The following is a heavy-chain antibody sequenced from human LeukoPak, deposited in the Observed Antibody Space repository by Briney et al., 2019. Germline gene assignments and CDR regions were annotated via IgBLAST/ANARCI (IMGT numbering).Heavy chain of an antibody. CDR2: INHSGST. J-gene: IGHJ4*02. D-gene: IGHD6-13*01. CDR3: ARGRYSSSWYRDGGFDY. Sequence: SGTLSLTCAVYGGSFSGYYWSWIRQPPGKGLEWIGEINHSGSTNYNPSLKSRVTISVDTSKNQFSLKLSSVTAADTAVYYCARGRYSSSWYRDGGFDYWGQGTLVTVSS. V-gene: IGHV4-34*01. CDR1: GGSFSGYY.